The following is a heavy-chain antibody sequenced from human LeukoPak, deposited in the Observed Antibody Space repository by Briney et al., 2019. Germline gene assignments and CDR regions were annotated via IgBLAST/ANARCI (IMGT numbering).Heavy chain of an antibody. CDR2: ISGGGAGT. Sequence: PGGSLRLSWAASGLSFSFYAMSWVRQAPGKGLEWVSSISGGGAGTYYADSVRGRFTISRDNSKNTLYLQMNSLRAEDTALYYCAKDFVRYNIQFDYWGQGALVTVSS. CDR1: GLSFSFYA. V-gene: IGHV3-23*01. CDR3: AKDFVRYNIQFDY. J-gene: IGHJ4*02. D-gene: IGHD1-1*01.